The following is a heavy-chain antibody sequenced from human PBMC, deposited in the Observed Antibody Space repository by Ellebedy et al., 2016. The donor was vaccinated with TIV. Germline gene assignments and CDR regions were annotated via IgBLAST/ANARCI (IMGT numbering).Heavy chain of an antibody. D-gene: IGHD4-17*01. CDR1: GFTFSSYS. CDR3: ARADDYALKT. J-gene: IGHJ4*02. V-gene: IGHV3-74*01. Sequence: GGSLRLSCAASGFTFSSYSMHWVRQAPGKGLVWVSRINSGAVNTNYADSVKGRFTISRDDAKKTVYLKMNSLRAEDTAVYYCARADDYALKTWGQGTLVTVSS. CDR2: INSGAVNT.